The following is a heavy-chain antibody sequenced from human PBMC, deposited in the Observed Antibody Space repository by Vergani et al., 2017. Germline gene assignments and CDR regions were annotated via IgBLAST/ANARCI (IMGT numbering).Heavy chain of an antibody. CDR1: GGSISSYY. CDR3: ARRGDYYAFDI. CDR2: IYYSGST. V-gene: IGHV4-59*08. D-gene: IGHD4-17*01. Sequence: QVQLQESGPGLVKPSETLSLTCTVSGGSISSYYWSWIRQPPGKGLEWIGYIYYSGSTNYNPSLKSRVTISVDTSKNQFSLKLSSVTAADTAVYYCARRGDYYAFDIWGQGTMVTVSS. J-gene: IGHJ3*02.